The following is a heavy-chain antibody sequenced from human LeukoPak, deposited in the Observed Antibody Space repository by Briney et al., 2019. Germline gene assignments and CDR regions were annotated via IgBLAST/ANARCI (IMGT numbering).Heavy chain of an antibody. J-gene: IGHJ4*02. V-gene: IGHV1-18*01. CDR2: ISAYNGNT. CDR3: ARVPARTRPSITMIVMVKGDFDY. Sequence: GASVKVSCKASGYTFTSYGISWVRQAPGQGLEWMGWISAYNGNTNYAQKLQGRVTMTTDTSTSTAYMELRSLRSDDTAVYYCARVPARTRPSITMIVMVKGDFDYWGQGTLVTVSS. D-gene: IGHD3-22*01. CDR1: GYTFTSYG.